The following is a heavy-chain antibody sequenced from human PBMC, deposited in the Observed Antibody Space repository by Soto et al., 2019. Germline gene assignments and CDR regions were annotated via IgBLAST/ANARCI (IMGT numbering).Heavy chain of an antibody. V-gene: IGHV3-23*01. CDR3: AKATHNDFWSGYGMDV. J-gene: IGHJ6*02. CDR2: IRDSGGNT. CDR1: GFTFSSYA. D-gene: IGHD3-3*01. Sequence: EVQLLESGGGLVQPGGSLRLSCAASGFTFSSYAMSWVRQAPGKGLEWVSAIRDSGGNTYYTDYVKGRFTISRDNSKSTLYLQMNRLRGEDTAVYYCAKATHNDFWSGYGMDVWGQGTTVTVSS.